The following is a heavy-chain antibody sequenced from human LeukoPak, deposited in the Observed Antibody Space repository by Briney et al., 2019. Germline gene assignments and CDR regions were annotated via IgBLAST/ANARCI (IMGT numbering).Heavy chain of an antibody. CDR3: ARDRLHYDILTGPGHLRGASF. Sequence: AGGSLRLSCAASGFTFSSYGMHWVRQAPGKGLEWVAVIWYDGSNKYYADSVKGRFTISRDNSKNTLYLQMNSLRAEDTAVYYCARDRLHYDILTGPGHLRGASFWGQGTMVTVSS. CDR1: GFTFSSYG. V-gene: IGHV3-33*01. D-gene: IGHD3-9*01. CDR2: IWYDGSNK. J-gene: IGHJ3*01.